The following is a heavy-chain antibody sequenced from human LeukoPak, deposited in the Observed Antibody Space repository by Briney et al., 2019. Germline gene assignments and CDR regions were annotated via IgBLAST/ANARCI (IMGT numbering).Heavy chain of an antibody. Sequence: PGGSLRLSCAASGFTFSSYGMYWVRQAPGKGLEWVAFIRYDGSNNYCGDSVKGRFTISRDNSKNTLYLQMNSLRAEDTAVYYCAKGYGSGNFEFDPWGQGTLVTVSS. CDR3: AKGYGSGNFEFDP. D-gene: IGHD3-10*01. V-gene: IGHV3-30*02. CDR1: GFTFSSYG. CDR2: IRYDGSNN. J-gene: IGHJ5*02.